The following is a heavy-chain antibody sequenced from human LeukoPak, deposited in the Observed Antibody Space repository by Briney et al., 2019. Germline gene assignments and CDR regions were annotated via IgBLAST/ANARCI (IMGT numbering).Heavy chain of an antibody. V-gene: IGHV3-13*01. D-gene: IGHD6-19*01. Sequence: GGSLRLSCAASGFTFSSYDMHWVRQATGKGLEWVSAIGTAGDTYYPGSVKGRFTISRENAKNSLYLQMNSLRAGDTAVYYCARGHSSGWYGYAFDIWGQGTMVTVSS. CDR1: GFTFSSYD. CDR2: IGTAGDT. CDR3: ARGHSSGWYGYAFDI. J-gene: IGHJ3*02.